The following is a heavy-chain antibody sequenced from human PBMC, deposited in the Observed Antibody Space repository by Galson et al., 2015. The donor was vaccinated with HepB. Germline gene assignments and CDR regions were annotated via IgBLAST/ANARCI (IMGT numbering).Heavy chain of an antibody. V-gene: IGHV3-30*01. CDR1: GFSFSIYT. Sequence: SLRLSCAASGFSFSIYTMHWVRQAPGKGLEWVAVISYDGSNKFYAESVKGRFTISRDNSKNTLSLQVNGLRAEDTDVYWCVRGWSPEYKSGWHVYLDYWGQGTLVTVSS. D-gene: IGHD6-19*01. CDR3: VRGWSPEYKSGWHVYLDY. CDR2: ISYDGSNK. J-gene: IGHJ4*02.